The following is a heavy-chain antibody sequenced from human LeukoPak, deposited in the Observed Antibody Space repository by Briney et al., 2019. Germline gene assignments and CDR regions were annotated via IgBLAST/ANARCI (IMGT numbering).Heavy chain of an antibody. CDR3: APNWNDAGSDAFDI. V-gene: IGHV1-58*01. D-gene: IGHD1-1*01. J-gene: IGHJ3*02. CDR1: GFTFTSSA. Sequence: AVKVSCKASGFTFTSSAVQWVRQARGQRLEWIGWIVVGSGNTNYAQKFQERVTITRDMSTSTAYMELSSLRSEDTAVYYCAPNWNDAGSDAFDIWGQGTMVTVSS. CDR2: IVVGSGNT.